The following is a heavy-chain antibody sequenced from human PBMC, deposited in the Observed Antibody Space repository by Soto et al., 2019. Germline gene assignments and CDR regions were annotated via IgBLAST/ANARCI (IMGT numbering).Heavy chain of an antibody. CDR1: GFTFNDAW. D-gene: IGHD6-19*01. Sequence: GGSLRLSCAASGFTFNDAWMSWVRQAPGKGLEWVGRIKSKTDGGTTDYAAPVKGRFTISRDDSKNTLYLQMNSLKTEDTAVYYCTSESSGWYDYWGQGTLVTVSS. V-gene: IGHV3-15*01. J-gene: IGHJ4*02. CDR2: IKSKTDGGTT. CDR3: TSESSGWYDY.